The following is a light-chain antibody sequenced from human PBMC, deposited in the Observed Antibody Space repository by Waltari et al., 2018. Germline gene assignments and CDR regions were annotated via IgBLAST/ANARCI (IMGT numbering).Light chain of an antibody. CDR2: AAS. J-gene: IGKJ3*01. Sequence: DIQMTQSPSSLSASVGDRVTITCRASQSISSNLNWYQQKPGKAPKLLIDAASSLQSGVPSRFSGSGSGTDFTLTISSLQPEDFATYYCQQSYSTLLFTFGPGTKVDIK. CDR3: QQSYSTLLFT. CDR1: QSISSN. V-gene: IGKV1-39*01.